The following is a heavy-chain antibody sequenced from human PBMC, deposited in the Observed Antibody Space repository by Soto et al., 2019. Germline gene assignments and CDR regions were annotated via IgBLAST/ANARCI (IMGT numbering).Heavy chain of an antibody. CDR3: TRSGEAGATSF. CDR2: INPNTGGT. Sequence: ASVKVSCKASGYTFTAYYIHWVRQAPGQGLEWMGWINPNTGGTNYAQKSQGRVTMTRDTSISTAYMELSSLRSDDTAIHYCTRSGEAGATSFWGQGTLVTVSS. D-gene: IGHD1-26*01. CDR1: GYTFTAYY. J-gene: IGHJ4*02. V-gene: IGHV1-2*02.